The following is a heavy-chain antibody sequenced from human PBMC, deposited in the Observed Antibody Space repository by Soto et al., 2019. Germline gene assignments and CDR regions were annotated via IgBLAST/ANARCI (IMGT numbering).Heavy chain of an antibody. CDR3: ARLRARADYYYGMDV. CDR2: ISYSGST. Sequence: SETLSLTCTVSGGSMSSHYWTWLRQPPGKGLEWIGYISYSGSTYYNPSLKSRVTISADTSRNQFSLKLSSVTAADTAVYYCARLRARADYYYGMDVWGQGTTVTVSS. J-gene: IGHJ6*02. V-gene: IGHV4-59*08. CDR1: GGSMSSHY.